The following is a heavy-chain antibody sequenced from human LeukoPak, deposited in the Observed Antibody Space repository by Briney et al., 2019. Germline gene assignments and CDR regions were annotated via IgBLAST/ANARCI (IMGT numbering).Heavy chain of an antibody. CDR1: GYTFTTYG. CDR2: ISTYNGNP. D-gene: IGHD6-13*01. V-gene: IGHV1-18*01. Sequence: ASVKVSCKASGYTFTTYGISWVRQAPGQGLEWMGRISTYNGNPTYVQNLQDRVTMTTDTSTSTAYMELRSLRSDDTAVYYCARDSGRIAANFDYWGQGTLVTVSS. J-gene: IGHJ4*02. CDR3: ARDSGRIAANFDY.